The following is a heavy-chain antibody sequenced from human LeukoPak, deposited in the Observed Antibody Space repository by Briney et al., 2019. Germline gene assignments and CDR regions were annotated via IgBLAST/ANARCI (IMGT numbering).Heavy chain of an antibody. J-gene: IGHJ4*02. CDR1: GFTFSGSW. CDR2: IKPDGSDK. D-gene: IGHD2-2*01. V-gene: IGHV3-7*01. CDR3: ARATSWSH. Sequence: GGSLRLSCAASGFTFSGSWMSWIRQAPGKGLEWVANIKPDGSDKYYVDSVKGRFTISRDNAKNSLYPQMNSLRAEDTAVYYCARATSWSHWGQGTLVTVSS.